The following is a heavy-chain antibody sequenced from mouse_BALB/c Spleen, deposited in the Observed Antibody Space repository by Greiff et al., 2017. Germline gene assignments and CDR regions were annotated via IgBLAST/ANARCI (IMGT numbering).Heavy chain of an antibody. D-gene: IGHD2-3*01. CDR1: GDSITRGY. V-gene: IGHV3-8*02. J-gene: IGHJ3*01. Sequence: DVQLQESGPSLVKPSQTLSLTCSVTGDSITRGYWNWIRKFPGNKLEYMGYISYSGSTYYNPSLKSRISITRDTSKNQYYLQLNSVTTEDTATYYCATMIAYWGQGTLVTVSA. CDR2: ISYSGST. CDR3: ATMIAY.